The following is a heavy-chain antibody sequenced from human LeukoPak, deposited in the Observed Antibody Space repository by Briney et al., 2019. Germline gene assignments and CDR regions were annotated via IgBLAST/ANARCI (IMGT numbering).Heavy chain of an antibody. CDR1: GYTFSNYY. CDR3: ASLSGYYFH. D-gene: IGHD3-22*01. V-gene: IGHV1-46*01. J-gene: IGHJ4*02. CDR2: IGGST. Sequence: ASVKVSCKASGYTFSNYYIHWVRQAPGQGLEWMGIIGGSTNYAQKFQGRVTMTRDTSTSTVYMELSSLRSEDTAVYYCASLSGYYFHWGQGTLVTVSS.